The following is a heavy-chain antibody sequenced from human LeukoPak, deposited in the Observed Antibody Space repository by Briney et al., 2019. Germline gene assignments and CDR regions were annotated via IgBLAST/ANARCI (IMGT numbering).Heavy chain of an antibody. J-gene: IGHJ6*03. D-gene: IGHD5-12*01. CDR2: ISAYNGNT. CDR3: ARVRSQSIVAIDYYYYYMDV. CDR1: GYTFTSYG. Sequence: ASVKVSCKASGYTFTSYGISWVRQAPGQGLEWMGWISAYNGNTNYAQKFQGRVTMTRDTSISTAYMELSRLRSDDTAVYYCARVRSQSIVAIDYYYYYMDVWGKGTTVTVSS. V-gene: IGHV1-18*01.